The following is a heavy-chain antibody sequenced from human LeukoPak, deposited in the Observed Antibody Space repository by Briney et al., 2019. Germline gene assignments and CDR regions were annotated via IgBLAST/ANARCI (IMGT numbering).Heavy chain of an antibody. D-gene: IGHD2-2*01. CDR2: IWYDGSNK. V-gene: IGHV3-33*01. CDR3: ARDLAMKPPRIVVVPAALDY. Sequence: GGSLRLSCAASGFTFSSYGMHWVRQAPGKGLEWVAVIWYDGSNKYYADSVKGRFTISRDNSKNTLYLQMNSLRAEDTAVYYCARDLAMKPPRIVVVPAALDYWGQGTLVTVSS. J-gene: IGHJ4*02. CDR1: GFTFSSYG.